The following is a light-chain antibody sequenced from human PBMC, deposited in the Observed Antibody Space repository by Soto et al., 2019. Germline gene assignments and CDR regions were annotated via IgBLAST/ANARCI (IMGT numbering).Light chain of an antibody. V-gene: IGKV1-9*01. CDR3: QQLNSYPPMYT. CDR2: AAS. Sequence: QLTQSPSSLSASVGDRVTITCRTSQGISSYLAWYQQKPGKAPKLLIYAASTLQSGVPSRFSGSGSGTDFTLTISSLQPEDFATYYCQQLNSYPPMYTFGQGTKLEIK. J-gene: IGKJ2*01. CDR1: QGISSY.